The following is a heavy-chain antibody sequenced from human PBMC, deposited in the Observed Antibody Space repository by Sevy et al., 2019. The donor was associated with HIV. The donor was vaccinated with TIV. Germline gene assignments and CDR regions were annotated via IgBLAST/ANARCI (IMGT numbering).Heavy chain of an antibody. D-gene: IGHD2-15*01. Sequence: SETLSLTCSVYGGSLSGYYWSWIRQSPGRGLEWIGEVHHSGCTNYNPSFKSRVTMSVDTSKNQFSLNLSSVTAADAAVYYCARIQLVVNYYNYYGLDVWGQGTTVTVSS. CDR1: GGSLSGYY. CDR2: VHHSGCT. V-gene: IGHV4-34*01. CDR3: ARIQLVVNYYNYYGLDV. J-gene: IGHJ6*02.